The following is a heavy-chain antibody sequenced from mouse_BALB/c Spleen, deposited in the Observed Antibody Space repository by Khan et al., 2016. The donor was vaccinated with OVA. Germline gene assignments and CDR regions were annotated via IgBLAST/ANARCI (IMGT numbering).Heavy chain of an antibody. Sequence: VQLQESGPELVRPGVSVKISCKGSGYTFTDYAMHWVKQSHAKSLEWIGLISTYSGSTNYNQNFKGKATMTVDTSSSTAYLDLARLTSEDSAIYYCARETYYGNYVGFAYWGQGTLVTVSA. V-gene: IGHV1S137*01. J-gene: IGHJ3*01. CDR2: ISTYSGST. D-gene: IGHD2-10*01. CDR3: ARETYYGNYVGFAY. CDR1: GYTFTDYA.